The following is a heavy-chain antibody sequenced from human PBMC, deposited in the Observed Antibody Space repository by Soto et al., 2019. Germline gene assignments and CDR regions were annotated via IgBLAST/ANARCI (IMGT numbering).Heavy chain of an antibody. D-gene: IGHD2-2*01. Sequence: SETLSLTCTVSGGSITRDNYYWSWILQYPGKGLEWIGYIYYSGTTYYNPSLNSPVIISVDPSKNQFSLKLTSVTVADTAIYYCARYCSSTDCYRKGLDVWGQGTAVTVSS. CDR3: ARYCSSTDCYRKGLDV. J-gene: IGHJ6*02. CDR2: IYYSGTT. CDR1: GGSITRDNYY. V-gene: IGHV4-31*01.